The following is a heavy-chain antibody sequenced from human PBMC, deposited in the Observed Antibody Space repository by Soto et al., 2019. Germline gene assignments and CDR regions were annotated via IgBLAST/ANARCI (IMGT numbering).Heavy chain of an antibody. V-gene: IGHV3-30*03. Sequence: QVQLVESGGGVVQPGRSLRLSCAASGFSFSYYAMHWVRQAPGKGLEWVAVIAYDASKKYYADSVKSRFTISRDNSKNTLYLQMNSLRDEDTAVYYGASPYCSGGSCYLTEYFQHWGQGTLVTVSS. D-gene: IGHD2-15*01. CDR1: GFSFSYYA. J-gene: IGHJ1*01. CDR3: ASPYCSGGSCYLTEYFQH. CDR2: IAYDASKK.